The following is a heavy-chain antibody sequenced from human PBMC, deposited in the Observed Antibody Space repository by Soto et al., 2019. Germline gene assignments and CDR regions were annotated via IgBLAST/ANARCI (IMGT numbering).Heavy chain of an antibody. D-gene: IGHD6-19*01. J-gene: IGHJ4*02. Sequence: GWSPEIGCATSGLNVNKYAMSWVCQAPGERLEWVSFISSSGGTTYYAASVKGRFTISSANSRNTAFLQMNTLGADDTAIYSCATFMTVTGPGWGRASEYWGQGTRVTVSS. CDR3: ATFMTVTGPGWGRASEY. CDR1: GLNVNKYA. CDR2: ISSSGGTT. V-gene: IGHV3-23*01.